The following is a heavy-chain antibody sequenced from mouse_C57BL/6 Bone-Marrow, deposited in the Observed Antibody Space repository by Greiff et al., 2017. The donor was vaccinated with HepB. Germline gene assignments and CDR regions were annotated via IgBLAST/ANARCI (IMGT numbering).Heavy chain of an antibody. D-gene: IGHD1-1*01. J-gene: IGHJ2*01. Sequence: EVKLVESEGGLVQPGSSMKLSCTASGFTFSDYYMAWVRQVPEKGLEWVANINYDGSSTYYLDSLKSRFIISRDNAKNILYLQMSSLKSEDTATYYCAREGLYYYGLYFDYWGQGTTLTVSS. CDR3: AREGLYYYGLYFDY. CDR2: INYDGSST. V-gene: IGHV5-16*01. CDR1: GFTFSDYY.